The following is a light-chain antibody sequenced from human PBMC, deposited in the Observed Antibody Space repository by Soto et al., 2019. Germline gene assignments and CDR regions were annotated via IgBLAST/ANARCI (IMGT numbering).Light chain of an antibody. CDR2: KAS. V-gene: IGKV1-5*03. Sequence: DIPMTQSPSALSASVGDRVTITCRGSQGISSWLAWYQQKPGKAPRLLIYKASSLASGVPSRFSGSGSGTAFTLTISSLQPEDVATYHCQQHTTFGQGTKVEI. CDR3: QQHTT. CDR1: QGISSW. J-gene: IGKJ1*01.